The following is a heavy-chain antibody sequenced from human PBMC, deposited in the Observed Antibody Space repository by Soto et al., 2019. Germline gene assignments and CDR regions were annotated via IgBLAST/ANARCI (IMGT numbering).Heavy chain of an antibody. D-gene: IGHD7-27*01. CDR3: ARDPKTSGGQHWAFNYFDS. CDR1: GFSFSISP. Sequence: GGSLRLSCAASGFSFSISPMHWVRQAPGKGPEWVALISYDGTNKFYADSVKGRFTISRDNSKSTLYLQVDSLRPEDAAVYYCARDPKTSGGQHWAFNYFDSWGQGTLVTVTS. J-gene: IGHJ4*02. CDR2: ISYDGTNK. V-gene: IGHV3-30-3*01.